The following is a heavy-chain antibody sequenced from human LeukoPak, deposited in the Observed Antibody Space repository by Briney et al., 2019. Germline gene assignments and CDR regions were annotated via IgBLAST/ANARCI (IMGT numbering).Heavy chain of an antibody. CDR2: ISYDGSNK. Sequence: GRSLRLSCAASGFTFSSYAMHWVRQAPGKGLAWVAFISYDGSNKYYADSVTCRFTISRDNSKNTLYLQMNSLRAEDTAVYYCARDRGLVVVPAAIDYWGQGTLVTVSS. CDR3: ARDRGLVVVPAAIDY. CDR1: GFTFSSYA. J-gene: IGHJ4*02. D-gene: IGHD2-2*01. V-gene: IGHV3-30-3*01.